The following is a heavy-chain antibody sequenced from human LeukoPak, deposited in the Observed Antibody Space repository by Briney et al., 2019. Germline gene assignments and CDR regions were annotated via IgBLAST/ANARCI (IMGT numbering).Heavy chain of an antibody. Sequence: PGGSLRLSCAASGFTFTSVGMYWVRQAPGKGLEWVAFIEWDGSNQYYASSVKGRFTFSRDNSKNTLYLQMDSLRPEDTAVYYCAKGFRYHFDYWGQGSLVTVSS. CDR3: AKGFRYHFDY. J-gene: IGHJ4*02. V-gene: IGHV3-30*02. D-gene: IGHD1-14*01. CDR2: IEWDGSNQ. CDR1: GFTFTSVG.